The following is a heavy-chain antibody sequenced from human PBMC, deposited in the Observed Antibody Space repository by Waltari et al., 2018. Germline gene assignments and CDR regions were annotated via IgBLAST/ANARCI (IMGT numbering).Heavy chain of an antibody. V-gene: IGHV3-7*01. CDR2: IKDDGSEK. CDR3: QEGHYSDR. J-gene: IGHJ4*01. Sequence: YLVYSGGGLAQPGGSLRLACAASGFDFKSFWMTWFRQAPGRELQWVASIKDDGSEKFYVDSVRGRFTISRDNARQSVFLQMDFLSVEDTATYYCQEGHYSDRWGQGTLVTVSS. CDR1: GFDFKSFW. D-gene: IGHD2-21*01.